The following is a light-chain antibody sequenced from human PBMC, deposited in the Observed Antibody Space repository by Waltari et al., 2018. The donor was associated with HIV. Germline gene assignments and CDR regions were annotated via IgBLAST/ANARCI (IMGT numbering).Light chain of an antibody. CDR3: AAWDNSLTAVV. CDR1: SSNIGSSY. J-gene: IGLJ2*01. V-gene: IGLV1-51*01. CDR2: DNT. Sequence: QSVLTQPPSVSAAPGQKVTVSCSGTSSNIGSSYVAWYQPLPGPAPKLLIYDNTTRPSGIPDRFSGSRSGTSATLGITELQTGDEADYCCAAWDNSLTAVVFGGGTKLTVL.